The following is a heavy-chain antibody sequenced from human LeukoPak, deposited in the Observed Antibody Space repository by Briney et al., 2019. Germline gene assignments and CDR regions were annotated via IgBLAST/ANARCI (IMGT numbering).Heavy chain of an antibody. J-gene: IGHJ4*02. Sequence: PGGSLRLSCAASGFIFSSYGMHWVRQAPGKGLEWVATMSFDGTNKYYAESVKGRFTISRENSKNTLYLQMNSLRAEDTAVYYCARGGGGGEDFNYWGQGTLVIVSS. CDR3: ARGGGGGEDFNY. D-gene: IGHD3-16*01. CDR2: MSFDGTNK. CDR1: GFIFSSYG. V-gene: IGHV3-30*03.